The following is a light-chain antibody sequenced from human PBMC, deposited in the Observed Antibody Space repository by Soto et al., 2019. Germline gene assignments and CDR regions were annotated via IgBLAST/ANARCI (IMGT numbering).Light chain of an antibody. Sequence: EIVFTQSPSTLSLSPGERATLSCRASQSVSSYLALYQQKPGQAPRLLIYDASNRATGIPARFSGSASGTESTLTISSLKPDDFATYYCQQYNSYSTFGQGTKVDIK. V-gene: IGKV3-11*01. CDR1: QSVSSY. J-gene: IGKJ1*01. CDR3: QQYNSYST. CDR2: DAS.